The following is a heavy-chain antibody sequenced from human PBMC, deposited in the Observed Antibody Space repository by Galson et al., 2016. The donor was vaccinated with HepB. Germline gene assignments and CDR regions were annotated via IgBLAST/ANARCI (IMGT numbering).Heavy chain of an antibody. D-gene: IGHD6-25*01. J-gene: IGHJ4*02. CDR2: ISPYNGNT. CDR1: GYSFTSYG. Sequence: SVKVSCKASGYSFTSYGFSWVRQAPGQGLEWMGWISPYNGNTNYAQKLQSRVTMTTDTSTNTAYMELRSLRSDDTAVYFCARLAAGTMAGDYWGQGTLVTVSS. CDR3: ARLAAGTMAGDY. V-gene: IGHV1-18*01.